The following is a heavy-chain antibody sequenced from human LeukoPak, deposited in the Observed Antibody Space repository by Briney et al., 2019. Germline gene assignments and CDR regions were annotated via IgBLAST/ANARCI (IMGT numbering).Heavy chain of an antibody. CDR2: INPNSGGT. V-gene: IGHV1-2*02. J-gene: IGHJ4*02. CDR1: GYTFTVYY. Sequence: ASVKVSCKAAGYTFTVYYMHWERQAPGQGLEWMGWINPNSGGTNYAQKFQGRVTMTRDTSISTAYMELSRLRSDDTAVYYCARRCSGGSCCLDYWGQGTLVTVSS. CDR3: ARRCSGGSCCLDY. D-gene: IGHD2-15*01.